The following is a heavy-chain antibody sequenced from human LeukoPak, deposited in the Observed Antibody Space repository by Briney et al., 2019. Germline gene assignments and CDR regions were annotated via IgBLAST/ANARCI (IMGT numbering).Heavy chain of an antibody. Sequence: GGSLRLSCAASGFTFSSYAMSWVRRAPGKGLEWVSAISGSGGSTYYADSVKGRFTISRDNSKNTLYLQMNSLRAEDTAVYYCAKLRIYGSGSRYFDYWGQGTLVTVSS. CDR1: GFTFSSYA. CDR2: ISGSGGST. D-gene: IGHD3-10*01. J-gene: IGHJ4*02. CDR3: AKLRIYGSGSRYFDY. V-gene: IGHV3-23*01.